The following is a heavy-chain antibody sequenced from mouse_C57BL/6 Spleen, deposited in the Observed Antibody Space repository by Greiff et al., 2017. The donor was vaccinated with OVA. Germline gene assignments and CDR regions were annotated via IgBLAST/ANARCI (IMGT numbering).Heavy chain of an antibody. J-gene: IGHJ4*01. Sequence: VKLQQPGAELVKPGASVKLSCKASGYTFTSYWMQWVKQRPGQGLEWIGEIDPTDSYTNYNQKFKGKATLTVDKSSSTAYMQLSSLTSEDSAVYYCARGVYDGYYVGYYAMDYWGQGTSVTVSS. CDR2: IDPTDSYT. CDR1: GYTFTSYW. V-gene: IGHV1-50*01. D-gene: IGHD2-3*01. CDR3: ARGVYDGYYVGYYAMDY.